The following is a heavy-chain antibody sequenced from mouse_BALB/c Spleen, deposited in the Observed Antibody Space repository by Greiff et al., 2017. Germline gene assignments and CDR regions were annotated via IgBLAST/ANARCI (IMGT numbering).Heavy chain of an antibody. V-gene: IGHV1-37*01. CDR1: GYSFTGYF. J-gene: IGHJ4*01. D-gene: IGHD1-1*01. Sequence: EVQLQQSGPELVKPGASVKISCKASGYSFTGYFMNWVKQSHGKSLEWIGRINPYNGDTFYNQKFKGKATLTVDKSSITAHMELLSLTSEDSTVYYCGRILYYYGSSPYAMDYWGQGTSVTVSS. CDR2: INPYNGDT. CDR3: GRILYYYGSSPYAMDY.